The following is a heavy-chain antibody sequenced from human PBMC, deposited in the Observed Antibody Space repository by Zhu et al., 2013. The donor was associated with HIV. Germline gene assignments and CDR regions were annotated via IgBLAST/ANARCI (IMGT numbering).Heavy chain of an antibody. Sequence: QVQLVQSGAEVKKPGASVKVSCKASGYTFTSYYMHWVRQAPGQGLEWMGIINPSGGSTSYAQKFQGRVTMTRDTSTSTVYMELSSLRSEDTAVYYCASVAAAGTGDYWGQGTLVTVSS. J-gene: IGHJ4*02. CDR3: ASVAAAGTGDY. V-gene: IGHV1-46*01. CDR1: GYTFTSYY. CDR2: INPSGGST. D-gene: IGHD6-13*01.